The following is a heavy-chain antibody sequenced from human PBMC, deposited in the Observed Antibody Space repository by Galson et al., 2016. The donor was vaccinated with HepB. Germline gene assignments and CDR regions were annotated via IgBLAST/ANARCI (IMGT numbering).Heavy chain of an antibody. J-gene: IGHJ4*02. V-gene: IGHV1-18*01. Sequence: SVKVSCKASGYTFTSYAISWVRQAPAQALEYLGWIDTSNGNINYPQKFQDRVTLTTDTSTSTTYMELRSLISDDTAVYYCARHYSSTWPAGLIFDSWGPGTRVTVSS. CDR3: ARHYSSTWPAGLIFDS. CDR1: GYTFTSYA. D-gene: IGHD6-6*01. CDR2: IDTSNGNI.